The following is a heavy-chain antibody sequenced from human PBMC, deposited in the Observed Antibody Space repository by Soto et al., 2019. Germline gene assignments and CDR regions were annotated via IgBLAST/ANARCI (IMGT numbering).Heavy chain of an antibody. CDR3: ARLGSGSAYGMDV. CDR2: IYYSGST. V-gene: IGHV4-59*12. J-gene: IGHJ6*02. D-gene: IGHD3-10*01. Sequence: SETLCLTCTVSGGSISRYYWSWIRQPPGKGLEWIGYIYYSGSTNYNPSLKSRVTISVDTSKNQFSLKLSSVTAAGTAVYYCARLGSGSAYGMDVWGQGTTVTVSS. CDR1: GGSISRYY.